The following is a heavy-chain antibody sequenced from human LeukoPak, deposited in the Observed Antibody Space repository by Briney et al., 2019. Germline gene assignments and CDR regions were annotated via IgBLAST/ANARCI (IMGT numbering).Heavy chain of an antibody. CDR2: ISSSSNYI. CDR3: ACNRWLQSPFDY. J-gene: IGHJ4*02. Sequence: GGSLRLSCAASGFTFSSYSMNWVRQAPGKGLEWVSSISSSSNYIYYADSVKGRFTISRDNAKNSLYLQMNSLGAEDTAVYYCACNRWLQSPFDYWGQGTLVTVSS. D-gene: IGHD5-24*01. CDR1: GFTFSSYS. V-gene: IGHV3-21*01.